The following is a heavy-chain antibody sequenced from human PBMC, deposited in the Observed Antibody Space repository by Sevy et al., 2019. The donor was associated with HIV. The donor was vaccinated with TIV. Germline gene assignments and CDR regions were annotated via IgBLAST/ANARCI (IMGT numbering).Heavy chain of an antibody. Sequence: GGSLRLSCAASGFTFSSYAMHWVRQAPGKGLEWVAVISYDGSNKYYADSVKGRFTISRDNSKNTLYLQMNSLRAEDTAVYYCASLGSSWSDYYYGMDVWGQGTTVTVSS. CDR1: GFTFSSYA. J-gene: IGHJ6*02. V-gene: IGHV3-30-3*01. CDR3: ASLGSSWSDYYYGMDV. D-gene: IGHD6-13*01. CDR2: ISYDGSNK.